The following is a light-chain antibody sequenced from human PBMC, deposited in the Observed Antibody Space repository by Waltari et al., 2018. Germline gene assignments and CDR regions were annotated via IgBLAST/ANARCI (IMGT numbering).Light chain of an antibody. J-gene: IGKJ4*01. CDR1: QSVSSY. Sequence: EIVLTQSPATLSLSPGERATLSCRASQSVSSYLAWYQQKPGQAPRLLIYDASNRATGIPARFIGSGSGTDFTLTISSLEPEDFAVYYCQQRSNWPPKVTFGGGTKVEIK. CDR2: DAS. CDR3: QQRSNWPPKVT. V-gene: IGKV3-11*01.